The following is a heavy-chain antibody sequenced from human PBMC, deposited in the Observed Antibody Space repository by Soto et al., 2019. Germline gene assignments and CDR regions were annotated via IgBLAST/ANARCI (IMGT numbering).Heavy chain of an antibody. J-gene: IGHJ5*02. CDR3: AKDFTAYLSSWFHL. V-gene: IGHV3-23*01. Sequence: EVQLLESGGGLVQPGGSLRLSCAASEFTFSSNATHWVRQAPGKGLEWVSGITGSGSTTFYADSVKGRFTISRDNSKNTLYLHMSSLRAEDTATYYCAKDFTAYLSSWFHLWGQGTLVTVSS. CDR2: ITGSGSTT. D-gene: IGHD6-13*01. CDR1: EFTFSSNA.